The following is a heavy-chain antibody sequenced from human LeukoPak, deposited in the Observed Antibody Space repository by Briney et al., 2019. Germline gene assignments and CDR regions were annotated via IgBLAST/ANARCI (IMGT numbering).Heavy chain of an antibody. D-gene: IGHD1-26*01. Sequence: SETLSLTCTVSGGSISSYYWSWIRQPPGKGLEWIGYIYYTGSTNYNPSLKSRVTISVDTSKNQFSLKLSSVTAADTAVYYCARDPLSGSSYFDYWGQGTLVTVSS. CDR3: ARDPLSGSSYFDY. J-gene: IGHJ4*02. CDR1: GGSISSYY. V-gene: IGHV4-59*01. CDR2: IYYTGST.